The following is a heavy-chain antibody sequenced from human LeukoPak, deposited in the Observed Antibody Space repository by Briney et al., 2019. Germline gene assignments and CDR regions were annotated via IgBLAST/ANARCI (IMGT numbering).Heavy chain of an antibody. J-gene: IGHJ5*02. D-gene: IGHD1-26*01. CDR1: GFTFSSYS. V-gene: IGHV3-48*01. CDR2: ISSSSSTI. Sequence: GSLRLSCAASGFTFSSYSMHWVRQAPGKGLEWVSYISSSSSTIYYADSVKGRFTISRDNAKNSLYLQMNSLRAEDTAVYYCARDPFPGWELPGWFDPWGQGTLVTVSS. CDR3: ARDPFPGWELPGWFDP.